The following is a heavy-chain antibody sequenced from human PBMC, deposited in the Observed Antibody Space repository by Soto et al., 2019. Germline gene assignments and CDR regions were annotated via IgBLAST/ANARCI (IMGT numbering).Heavy chain of an antibody. D-gene: IGHD2-21*02. CDR1: GFAFSAYG. Sequence: QVQLVESGGGVVQPGRSLRLSCIGSGFAFSAYGIHWVRQAPGEGLEWVAVMWSNGISKYYSDSVKGRFTVSRDNSKNTVYLQMNSLRVEDTAVYYSARDGDTTNHYSIFDYWGLGSLLTVPS. CDR2: MWSNGISK. CDR3: ARDGDTTNHYSIFDY. J-gene: IGHJ4*02. V-gene: IGHV3-33*01.